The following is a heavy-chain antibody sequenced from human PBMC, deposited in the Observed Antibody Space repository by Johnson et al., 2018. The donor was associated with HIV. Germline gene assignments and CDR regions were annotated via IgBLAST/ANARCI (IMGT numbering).Heavy chain of an antibody. D-gene: IGHD2-15*01. CDR1: GFAFSNYA. CDR3: ASRNGWDACDI. CDR2: IYSGGST. Sequence: VQLVESGGGLVQPGGSLRLSCAASGFAFSNYAMHWVRQAPGKGLEWVSVIYSGGSTYYTDSVKGRVTISRDNSKNTLYLQMNSLRAEDTAVYYCASRNGWDACDIWGQGTMVTVSS. V-gene: IGHV3-66*01. J-gene: IGHJ3*02.